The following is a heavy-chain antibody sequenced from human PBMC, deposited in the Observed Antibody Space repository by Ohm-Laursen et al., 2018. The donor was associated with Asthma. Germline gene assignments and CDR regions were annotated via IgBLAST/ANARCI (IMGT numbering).Heavy chain of an antibody. D-gene: IGHD4-17*01. J-gene: IGHJ5*02. CDR1: GGSISSYY. CDR3: ARDLVAVTTSWFDP. CDR2: IYHSVST. V-gene: IGHV4-59*12. Sequence: SETLSLTCTVSGGSISSYYWSWIRQLPGKGLEWIGYIYHSVSTYYSPSLKSRVAISGDTSKNHFSLKLSSVTAADTAVYYCARDLVAVTTSWFDPWGQGTLVTVSS.